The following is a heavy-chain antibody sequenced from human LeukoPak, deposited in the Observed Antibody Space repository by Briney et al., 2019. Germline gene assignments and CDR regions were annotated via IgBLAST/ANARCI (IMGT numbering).Heavy chain of an antibody. J-gene: IGHJ4*02. D-gene: IGHD3-22*01. Sequence: GGSLRLSCAASGFTFSSYAMHWVRQAPGKGLEWVAVISYDGSNKYYADSVKGRFTISRDNSKSTLYLQMNSLRAEDTAVYYCARPRAYDTRDFDYWGQGTLVTVSS. CDR3: ARPRAYDTRDFDY. V-gene: IGHV3-30-3*01. CDR1: GFTFSSYA. CDR2: ISYDGSNK.